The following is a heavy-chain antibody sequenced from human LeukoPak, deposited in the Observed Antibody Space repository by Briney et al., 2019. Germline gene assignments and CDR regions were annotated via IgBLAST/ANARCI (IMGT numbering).Heavy chain of an antibody. CDR1: SGSFSGYY. CDR3: ARGLITIFGVVTDGWFDP. Sequence: PSETLSLTCAVYSGSFSGYYWSWIRQPPGKGLEWIGEINHAEINHGGSTNYNPSLKSRVTISVDTSKNQFSLKLSSVTAADTAVYYCARGLITIFGVVTDGWFDPWGQGTLVTVSS. V-gene: IGHV4-34*01. CDR2: INHAEINHGGST. D-gene: IGHD3-3*01. J-gene: IGHJ5*02.